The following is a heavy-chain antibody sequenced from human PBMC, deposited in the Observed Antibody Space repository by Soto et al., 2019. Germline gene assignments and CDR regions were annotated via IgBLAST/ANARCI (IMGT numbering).Heavy chain of an antibody. D-gene: IGHD6-13*01. Sequence: EVQLLESGGGLVQPGGSLRLSCAASGFTSSSYAMSWVRQAPGKGLEWVSAISGSGGSTYYADSVKGRFTISRDNSKNTLYLQMNSLRAEDTAVYYCAKGQGSSWYVYYFDYWGQGTLVTVSS. J-gene: IGHJ4*02. CDR1: GFTSSSYA. CDR3: AKGQGSSWYVYYFDY. V-gene: IGHV3-23*01. CDR2: ISGSGGST.